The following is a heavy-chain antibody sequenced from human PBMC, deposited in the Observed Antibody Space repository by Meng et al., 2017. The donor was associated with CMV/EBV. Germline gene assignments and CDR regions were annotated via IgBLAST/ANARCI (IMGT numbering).Heavy chain of an antibody. J-gene: IGHJ6*02. CDR3: ARDFPDNYDGRGSNYFGWDI. CDR1: GIAVTANY. Sequence: GGSLRLSCAASGIAVTANYMSWVRQAPGMGPQWVSLIYSGGGTKYADSVRGRFTISRDSSKNTLHLEMNSLRVEDTAVYYCARDFPDNYDGRGSNYFGWDIWGQGTTVTVSS. D-gene: IGHD4-23*01. CDR2: IYSGGGT. V-gene: IGHV3-53*01.